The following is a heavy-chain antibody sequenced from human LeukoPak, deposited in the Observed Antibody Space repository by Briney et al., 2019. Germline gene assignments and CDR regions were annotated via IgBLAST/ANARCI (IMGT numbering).Heavy chain of an antibody. V-gene: IGHV3-21*04. Sequence: GGSLRLSCAAPGFTFSNYNMNWVRQAPGKGLEWISSITSSSSYKFYADSVKGRFTISRDNAKNSLYLQMNNLRAEDTAVYYCAKVRDGWYFSYYYYYMDVWGKGTTVTVSS. J-gene: IGHJ6*03. CDR1: GFTFSNYN. CDR3: AKVRDGWYFSYYYYYMDV. CDR2: ITSSSSYK. D-gene: IGHD6-19*01.